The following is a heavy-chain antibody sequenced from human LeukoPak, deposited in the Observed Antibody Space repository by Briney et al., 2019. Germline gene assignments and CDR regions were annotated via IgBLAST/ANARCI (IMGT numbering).Heavy chain of an antibody. Sequence: GALVKVSCKASGYTFTINHIHWVRQAPGQGLEWMGVINPSGDSTTYAQNFQGRVTMTRDTSTSTVYMELRSLRSEDTAIYYCAKLATSDTGETYWGQGTLVTVSS. CDR3: AKLATSDTGETY. D-gene: IGHD3-16*01. J-gene: IGHJ4*02. CDR1: GYTFTINH. V-gene: IGHV1-46*01. CDR2: INPSGDST.